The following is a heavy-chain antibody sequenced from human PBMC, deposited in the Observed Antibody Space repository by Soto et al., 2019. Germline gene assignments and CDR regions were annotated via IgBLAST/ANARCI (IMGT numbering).Heavy chain of an antibody. D-gene: IGHD1-7*01. CDR1: GGTFSSYA. CDR3: ARHNWNYARYYYGMDV. V-gene: IGHV1-69*01. CDR2: IIPIFGTA. J-gene: IGHJ6*02. Sequence: QVQLVQAGAEVKKPGSSVKVSCKASGGTFSSYAISWVRQAPGQGLEWMGGIIPIFGTANYAQKFQGRVTITADESTSTAYMELSRLRAEDMAVYYRARHNWNYARYYYGMDVWGQGTTVTVSS.